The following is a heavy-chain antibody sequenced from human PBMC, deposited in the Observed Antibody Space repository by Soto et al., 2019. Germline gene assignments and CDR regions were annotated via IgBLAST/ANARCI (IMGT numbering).Heavy chain of an antibody. V-gene: IGHV4-30-2*01. CDR3: ARGPPFGY. J-gene: IGHJ4*02. CDR2: IYHSGST. Sequence: PSETLSLTCTVSGGSIGSGVYFWSWIRQPPGKGLEWIGYIYHSGSTYYNPSLKSRVTISVDRSKNQFSLKLSSVTAADTAVYYCARGPPFGYWGQGTLVTVSS. D-gene: IGHD3-10*01. CDR1: GGSIGSGVYF.